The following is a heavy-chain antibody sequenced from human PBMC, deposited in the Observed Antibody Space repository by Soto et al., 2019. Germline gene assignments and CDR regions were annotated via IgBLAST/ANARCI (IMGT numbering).Heavy chain of an antibody. J-gene: IGHJ6*02. Sequence: QVQLVQSGAEVKKPGSSVKVSCTASGGTFSSYAISWVRQAPGQGLEWMGGIIPIPGTANYAQKFQGRVTITADESTSTAYMEPSSLRSEDTAVHYGERSAGSSTSLEIDYYYYYGMDVWGQGTTVTVSS. CDR3: ERSAGSSTSLEIDYYYYYGMDV. V-gene: IGHV1-69*01. D-gene: IGHD2-2*01. CDR1: GGTFSSYA. CDR2: IIPIPGTA.